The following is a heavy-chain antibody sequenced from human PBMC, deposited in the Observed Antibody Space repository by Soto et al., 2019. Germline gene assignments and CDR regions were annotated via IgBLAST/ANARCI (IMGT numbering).Heavy chain of an antibody. D-gene: IGHD3-10*01. CDR2: ISYDGSNK. CDR1: EFTFSSYG. CDR3: AKGLDLLWFGEFRYGQFDY. J-gene: IGHJ4*02. Sequence: EWSLRLSSAASEFTFSSYGMHWVRQAPGKGLEWVAVISYDGSNKYYADSVKGRFTISRDNSKNTLYLQMNSLRAEDTAVYYCAKGLDLLWFGEFRYGQFDYWGQGTLVTVSS. V-gene: IGHV3-30*18.